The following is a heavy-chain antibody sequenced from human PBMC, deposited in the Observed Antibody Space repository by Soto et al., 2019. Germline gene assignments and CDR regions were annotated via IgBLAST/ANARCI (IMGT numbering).Heavy chain of an antibody. CDR2: IYWDDDK. D-gene: IGHD4-17*01. V-gene: IGHV2-5*02. CDR1: GFSLSTSGVG. J-gene: IGHJ4*02. Sequence: SGPTQVKPTPTLTLTCTFSGFSLSTSGVGVGWIRQPPGKALECLALIYWDDDKRYSPSLKSRFTITKDTSKNQVVLTMTSMEPVDTATYYCAHTRYRTVTTYFDYWGQGTLVTVSS. CDR3: AHTRYRTVTTYFDY.